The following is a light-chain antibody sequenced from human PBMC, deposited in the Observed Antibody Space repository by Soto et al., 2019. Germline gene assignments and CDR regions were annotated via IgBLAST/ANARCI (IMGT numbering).Light chain of an antibody. CDR3: QQYKSYSRT. CDR1: QSISSW. V-gene: IGKV1-5*03. J-gene: IGKJ1*01. CDR2: KAS. Sequence: IQMTQSPSTLSASVGDRVTITCRASQSISSWLAWYQQKPGKAPKILIYKASSLQSRGPSRFSGSGSGTEFTLTISSLQPDDFATYYCQQYKSYSRTFGQGTKVEIK.